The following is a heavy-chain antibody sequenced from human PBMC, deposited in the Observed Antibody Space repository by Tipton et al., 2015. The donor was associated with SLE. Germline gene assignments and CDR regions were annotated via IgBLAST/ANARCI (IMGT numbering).Heavy chain of an antibody. CDR3: VRSHSSGRDYYYYMDV. Sequence: TLSLTCTVSGASISTYYWSWVRQPPGKGLEWIGYVYENDFTNYNPSLKSRVTISLDTSRNHFSLRLSSVTAADTAVYYCVRSHSSGRDYYYYMDVWGNGTTVTVS. CDR2: VYENDFT. J-gene: IGHJ6*03. CDR1: GASISTYY. D-gene: IGHD6-19*01. V-gene: IGHV4-59*01.